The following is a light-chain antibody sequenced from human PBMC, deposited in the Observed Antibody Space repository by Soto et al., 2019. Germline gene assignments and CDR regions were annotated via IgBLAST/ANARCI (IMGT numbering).Light chain of an antibody. CDR2: AAS. Sequence: DIQMTQSPSSVSASVGDRATITCRASQNIRSWLAWYQQKPGKAPKLLIYAASNLQSGVPSRFSGSGSGTDFTLTISSLQPEDFATYYCEQVNSFPITYGQGTRLEIK. V-gene: IGKV1-12*01. CDR3: EQVNSFPIT. J-gene: IGKJ5*01. CDR1: QNIRSW.